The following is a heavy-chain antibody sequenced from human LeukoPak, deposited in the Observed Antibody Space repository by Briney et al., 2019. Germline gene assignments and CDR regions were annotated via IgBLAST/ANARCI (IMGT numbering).Heavy chain of an antibody. CDR1: GGSFSGYY. D-gene: IGHD4-11*01. V-gene: IGHV4-34*01. Sequence: SETLSLTCAVYGGSFSGYYWSWIRQPPGKGLEWIGEINHSGSTNYNPSLKSRVTISVDTSKNQFSLKLSSVTAADTAAYYCARASDYSRYYYYYMDVWGKGTTVTVSS. CDR2: INHSGST. J-gene: IGHJ6*03. CDR3: ARASDYSRYYYYYMDV.